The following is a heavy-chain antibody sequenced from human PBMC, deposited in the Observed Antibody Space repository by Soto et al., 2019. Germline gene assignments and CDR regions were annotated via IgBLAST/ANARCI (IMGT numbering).Heavy chain of an antibody. V-gene: IGHV3-48*01. Sequence: EVKLVQSGGASVQSGGSLRLACAVSGLTYSDYSMNWVRQAPGKGLEWISYISPSGSPLYYADSVKGRFTISRDNAKNSLFLQMNSLXGEDTAVXXXXXXXGXNWNDFWGQGTVVTVSS. CDR1: GLTYSDYS. J-gene: IGHJ5*01. CDR3: XXXXGXNWNDF. CDR2: ISPSGSPL.